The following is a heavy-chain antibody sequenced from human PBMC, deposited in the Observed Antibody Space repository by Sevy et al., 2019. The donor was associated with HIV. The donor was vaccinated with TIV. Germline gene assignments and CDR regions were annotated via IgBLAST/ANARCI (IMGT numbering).Heavy chain of an antibody. D-gene: IGHD2-2*01. J-gene: IGHJ6*03. CDR3: ARGGRDIVVVPAAMGPKYYYYYYMDV. V-gene: IGHV1-2*04. CDR2: INPNSGGT. CDR1: GYTFTGYY. Sequence: ASVKVSCKASGYTFTGYYMHWVRQAPGQGLEWMGWINPNSGGTNYAQKFQGWVTMTRDTSISTAYMELSRLRSDDTAGYYCARGGRDIVVVPAAMGPKYYYYYYMDVWGTGTTVTVSS.